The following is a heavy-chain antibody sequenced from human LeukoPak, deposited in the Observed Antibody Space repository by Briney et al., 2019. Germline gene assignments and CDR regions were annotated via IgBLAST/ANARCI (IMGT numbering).Heavy chain of an antibody. Sequence: SETLSLTCTVSNGSITDYYWSWIRQPPGQGPEWIGRVYDTGVTRYNPSLESRVTISVDTSKNHFSLELKSVSAADTAVYYCARGGGSFYREFDYWGQGTLVTVS. J-gene: IGHJ4*02. V-gene: IGHV4-59*01. CDR1: NGSITDYY. D-gene: IGHD2-15*01. CDR2: VYDTGVT. CDR3: ARGGGSFYREFDY.